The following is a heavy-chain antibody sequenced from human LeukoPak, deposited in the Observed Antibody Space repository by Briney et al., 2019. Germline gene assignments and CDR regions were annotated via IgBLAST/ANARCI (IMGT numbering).Heavy chain of an antibody. V-gene: IGHV3-64*01. CDR3: AREGKAYSNYVAGPLDAFDI. D-gene: IGHD4-11*01. J-gene: IGHJ3*02. CDR1: GFTFSSYA. CDR2: ISSNGGST. Sequence: PGGSLRLSCAASGFTFSSYAMHWVRQAPGKGLEYVSAISSNGGSTYYANSVKGRFTISRDNSKNTLYLQMGSLRAEDMAVYYCAREGKAYSNYVAGPLDAFDIWGQGTMVTVSS.